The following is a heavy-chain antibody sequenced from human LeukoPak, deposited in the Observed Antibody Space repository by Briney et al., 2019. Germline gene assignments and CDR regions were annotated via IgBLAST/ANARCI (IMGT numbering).Heavy chain of an antibody. D-gene: IGHD2-2*02. CDR1: GFTFSSYG. V-gene: IGHV3-30*18. CDR3: AKELYCSSTSCYSRYYYYYYGMDV. CDR2: ISYDGSNK. J-gene: IGHJ6*02. Sequence: GGSLRLPCAASGFTFSSYGMHWVRQAPGKGLEWVAVISYDGSNKYYADSVKGRFTISRDNSKNTLYLQMNSLRAEDTAVYYCAKELYCSSTSCYSRYYYYYYGMDVWGQGTTVTVSS.